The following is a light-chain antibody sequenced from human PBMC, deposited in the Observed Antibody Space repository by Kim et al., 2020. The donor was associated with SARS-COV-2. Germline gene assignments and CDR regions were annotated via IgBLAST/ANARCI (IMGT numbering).Light chain of an antibody. Sequence: VALGQTVRITCQGDRLRSYYATWYQQKPGQAPILVIYGKNNRPSGIPDRFSGSSSGNTASLTITGTQAGDEADYYCSSRDSNDNVIFGGGTKLTVL. J-gene: IGLJ2*01. CDR3: SSRDSNDNVI. V-gene: IGLV3-19*01. CDR2: GKN. CDR1: RLRSYY.